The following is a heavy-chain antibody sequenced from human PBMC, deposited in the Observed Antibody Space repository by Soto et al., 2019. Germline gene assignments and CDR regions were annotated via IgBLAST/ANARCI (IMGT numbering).Heavy chain of an antibody. CDR1: GDSISNYY. V-gene: IGHV4-59*08. CDR3: ARHLWVGSSWYLAAFDI. Sequence: QVQLQESGPGLVKPSETLSLTCTVSGDSISNYYWSWIRQPPGKGLEWIGYIYYSGSTNYNPSLKSRVTISVATSTNQFSLKLSSVTAADAAVYYCARHLWVGSSWYLAAFDIWGQGTMVTVSS. D-gene: IGHD6-13*01. CDR2: IYYSGST. J-gene: IGHJ3*02.